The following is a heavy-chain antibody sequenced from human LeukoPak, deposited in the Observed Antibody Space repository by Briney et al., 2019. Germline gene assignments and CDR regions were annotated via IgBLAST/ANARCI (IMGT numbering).Heavy chain of an antibody. V-gene: IGHV3-20*04. J-gene: IGHJ5*02. D-gene: IGHD1-26*01. CDR3: ARTSDGNWFDP. Sequence: GGSLRLSCAASGFTFDDYGMSWVRQGPGKGLEWASGINWNGGNTGYADSVKGRFTIFRDSAKNSLYLEMDSLRVEDTALYYCARTSDGNWFDPWGQGTLVTVSS. CDR1: GFTFDDYG. CDR2: INWNGGNT.